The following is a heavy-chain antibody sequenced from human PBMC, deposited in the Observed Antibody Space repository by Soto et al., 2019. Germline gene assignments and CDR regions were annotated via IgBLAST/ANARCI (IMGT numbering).Heavy chain of an antibody. CDR3: ASLISHYYDSSGYSGIYYYYYGMDV. J-gene: IGHJ6*02. D-gene: IGHD3-22*01. CDR1: GGSFSGYY. CDR2: INHSGST. Sequence: SETLYLTCAVYGGSFSGYYWSWIRQPPGKGLEWIGEINHSGSTNYNPSLKSRVTISVDTSKNQFSLKLSSVTAADTAVYYCASLISHYYDSSGYSGIYYYYYGMDVWGQGTTVTVSS. V-gene: IGHV4-34*01.